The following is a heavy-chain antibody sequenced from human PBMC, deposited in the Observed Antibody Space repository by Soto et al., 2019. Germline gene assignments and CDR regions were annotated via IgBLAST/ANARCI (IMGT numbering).Heavy chain of an antibody. D-gene: IGHD2-2*01. CDR2: INGGGSST. CDR1: GFTFRSYW. J-gene: IGHJ3*02. CDR3: ARGLVVPAGDAFDI. V-gene: IGHV3-74*01. Sequence: EVQLVESGGGLVQPGGSLRLSCAASGFTFRSYWMHWVRQAPGKGLVWVSRINGGGSSTSYADSVKGRFTISRDNAKNTLSLQMNSLRAEDTAVYYCARGLVVPAGDAFDIWGQGTMVTVSS.